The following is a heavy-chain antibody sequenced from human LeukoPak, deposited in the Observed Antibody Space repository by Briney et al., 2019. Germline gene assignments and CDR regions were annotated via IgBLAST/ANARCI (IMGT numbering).Heavy chain of an antibody. V-gene: IGHV4-4*07. CDR3: ARDQLHSSGWSDAFDI. J-gene: IGHJ3*02. Sequence: PSETLSLTCTVSGGSISSYYWSWIRLPAGQGLELIGRIYTSGSTNYNPSLKSRVTMSVDTSKNQFSLKLSSVTAADTAVYYCARDQLHSSGWSDAFDIWGQGTMVTVSS. CDR2: IYTSGST. CDR1: GGSISSYY. D-gene: IGHD6-19*01.